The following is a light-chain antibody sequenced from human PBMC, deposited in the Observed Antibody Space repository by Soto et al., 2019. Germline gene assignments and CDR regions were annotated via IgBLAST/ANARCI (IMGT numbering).Light chain of an antibody. CDR3: QQYNNWPPFLT. Sequence: IXMTXSPAXLXVXXGEXATLXXXASQXVSSNLAWYQQKPGQAPRLLIYGASTXATGIPARFXXXGXGTEFTLTISSLQSEDFAVYYCQQYNNWPPFLTFGGGTKVEIK. V-gene: IGKV3-15*01. CDR1: QXVSSN. J-gene: IGKJ4*01. CDR2: GAS.